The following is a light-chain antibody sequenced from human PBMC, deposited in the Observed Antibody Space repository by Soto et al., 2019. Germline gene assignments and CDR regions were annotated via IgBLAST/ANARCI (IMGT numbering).Light chain of an antibody. V-gene: IGLV2-14*03. J-gene: IGLJ1*01. Sequence: QSALTQPASVSGSPGQSITISCTGSSNDVGAFNYVSWYRHSPGEAPKVLIRGVSIRPSGVPDRFSGSTSGTSASLVIRGLQSEDEADYYCAAWDDILNGYVFGGGTKLTVL. CDR1: SNDVGAFNY. CDR2: GVS. CDR3: AAWDDILNGYV.